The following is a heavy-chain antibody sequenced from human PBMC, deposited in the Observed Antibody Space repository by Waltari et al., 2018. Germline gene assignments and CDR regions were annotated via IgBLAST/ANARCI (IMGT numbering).Heavy chain of an antibody. CDR2: IYYSGST. CDR3: ARDLLLWFGELNGWFDP. J-gene: IGHJ5*02. V-gene: IGHV4-59*01. CDR1: GGSISSYY. D-gene: IGHD3-10*01. Sequence: QVQLQESGPGLVKPSETLSLTCTVSGGSISSYYWSWIRQPPGKGLEWIGYIYYSGSTNYNPSLKSRVTISVDTSKNQFSLKLSSVTAADTAVYYCARDLLLWFGELNGWFDPWGQGTLVTVSS.